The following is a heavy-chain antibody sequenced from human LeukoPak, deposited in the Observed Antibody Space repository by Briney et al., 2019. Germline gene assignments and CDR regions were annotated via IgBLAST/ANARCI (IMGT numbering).Heavy chain of an antibody. J-gene: IGHJ5*02. CDR3: ARASSWYMGGFDP. CDR1: GGSISSYY. CDR2: IYYSGST. Sequence: SETLSLTCTVSGGSISSYYWSWIRQPPGKGLEWIGYIYYSGSTNYNPSLKSRVTISVDTSKNQFSLKLSSVTAADTAVYYCARASSWYMGGFDPWGQGILVTVSS. V-gene: IGHV4-59*01. D-gene: IGHD6-13*01.